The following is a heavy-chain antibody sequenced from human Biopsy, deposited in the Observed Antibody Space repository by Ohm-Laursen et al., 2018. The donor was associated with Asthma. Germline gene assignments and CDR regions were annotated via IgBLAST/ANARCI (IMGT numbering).Heavy chain of an antibody. CDR1: GFSFSSYG. J-gene: IGHJ6*02. CDR2: ISFDGTNK. CDR3: ARVDGVVEPATRMGGMDV. V-gene: IGHV3-30*03. D-gene: IGHD2-15*01. Sequence: SLRLSCAASGFSFSSYGMHWVRQIPGKGLEWVAVISFDGTNKYYADSVKGRFTISRDNSKNTLDLRMNSLSAEDSAVYYCARVDGVVEPATRMGGMDVWGQGTTVTVSS.